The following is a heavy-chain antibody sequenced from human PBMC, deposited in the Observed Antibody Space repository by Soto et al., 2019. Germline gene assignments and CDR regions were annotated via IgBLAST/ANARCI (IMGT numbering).Heavy chain of an antibody. Sequence: QVQLVQSGAEVKKPGASVKVSCKASGYTFTGNYMHWVRQAPGQGLEWMGWINPNSGVTNYAQKFQGCVTKTRDTSISTGYLEVRGQTSDDTAVYYCVREYISSWFDYWGQGTLVTVPS. CDR3: VREYISSWFDY. V-gene: IGHV1-2*04. J-gene: IGHJ4*02. D-gene: IGHD6-13*01. CDR1: GYTFTGNY. CDR2: INPNSGVT.